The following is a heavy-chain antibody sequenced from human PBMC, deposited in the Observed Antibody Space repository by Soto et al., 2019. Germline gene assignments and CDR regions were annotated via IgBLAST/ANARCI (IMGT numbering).Heavy chain of an antibody. D-gene: IGHD6-13*01. J-gene: IGHJ6*02. CDR1: GFTFSSYG. V-gene: IGHV3-33*01. CDR3: AREAAAGSNYYYYYGMDV. Sequence: GGSLRLSCAASGFTFSSYGMHWVRQAPGKGLGWVAVIWYDGSNKYYADSVEGRFTISRDNSKNTLYLQMNSLRAEDTAVYYCAREAAAGSNYYYYYGMDVWGQGTTVTVSS. CDR2: IWYDGSNK.